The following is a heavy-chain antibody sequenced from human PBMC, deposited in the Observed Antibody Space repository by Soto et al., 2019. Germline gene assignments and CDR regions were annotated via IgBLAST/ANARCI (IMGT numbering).Heavy chain of an antibody. J-gene: IGHJ6*02. V-gene: IGHV4-31*02. D-gene: IGHD2-8*01. CDR2: IYYSGST. CDR1: GGSISSGGYY. CDR3: ARDHIMGLYYGMDV. Sequence: PSETLSLTCTVSGGSISSGGYYWSWIRQHPGKGLEWIGYIYYSGSTYYNPSLKSRVTISVDTSKNQFSLKLSSVTAADTAVYYCARDHIMGLYYGMDVWGQGTTVTVSS.